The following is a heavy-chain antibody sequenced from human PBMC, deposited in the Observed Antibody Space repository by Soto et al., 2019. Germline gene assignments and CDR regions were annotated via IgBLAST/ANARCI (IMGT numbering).Heavy chain of an antibody. CDR3: ARGHGVYVAAAGTVIDY. V-gene: IGHV4-61*01. J-gene: IGHJ4*02. CDR2: IYYSGST. Sequence: WETLSLTCPVSGGSVSSGSYYWSWIRQPPGKGLEWIGYIYYSGSTNYNPSLKSRVSISVDTSKNQFSLKRSSVNAADTAVYYCARGHGVYVAAAGTVIDYWGQGTMVTVSS. D-gene: IGHD6-13*01. CDR1: GGSVSSGSYY.